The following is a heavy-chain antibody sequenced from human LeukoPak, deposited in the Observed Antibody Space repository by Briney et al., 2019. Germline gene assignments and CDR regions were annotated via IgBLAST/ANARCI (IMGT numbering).Heavy chain of an antibody. CDR2: IYHSGTS. D-gene: IGHD1-26*01. V-gene: IGHV4-59*01. Sequence: SETLSLTCTVSGDSISSYFWTWIRQPPGKGLEWIGFIYHSGTSSYNPSLKSRLTMSVDTSKNQVSLKLNSVTAADTAIYYCARGSYGWFDPWGQGTLVTVSS. CDR3: ARGSYGWFDP. J-gene: IGHJ5*02. CDR1: GDSISSYF.